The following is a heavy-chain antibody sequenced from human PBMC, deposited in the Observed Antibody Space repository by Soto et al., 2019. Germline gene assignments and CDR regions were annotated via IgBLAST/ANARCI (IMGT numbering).Heavy chain of an antibody. CDR2: IHRGST. CDR1: GGSISSDY. V-gene: IGHV4-59*08. Sequence: QVHLQESGPGLVKPSGTLSLTCTVSGGSISSDYWNWIRQPPGKGLEWIGSIHRGSTNYNPSLRSQVTISVDTSKNQFSLRLTSVTAADTAVYFCARHDGSRSTDYWGQGTLVTVSS. CDR3: ARHDGSRSTDY. J-gene: IGHJ4*02. D-gene: IGHD3-10*01.